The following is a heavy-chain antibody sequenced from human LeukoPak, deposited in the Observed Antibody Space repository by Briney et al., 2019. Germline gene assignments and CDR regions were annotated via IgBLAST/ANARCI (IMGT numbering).Heavy chain of an antibody. CDR3: ARISAYYYGSGGDY. V-gene: IGHV1-69*01. J-gene: IGHJ4*02. CDR1: GGTFSSYA. Sequence: GASVKVSCKASGGTFSSYAISWVRQAPGQGLEWMGGVIPIFGTANYAQKFQGRVTITADESTSTAYMELSSLRSEDTAVYYCARISAYYYGSGGDYWGQGTLVTVSS. CDR2: VIPIFGTA. D-gene: IGHD3-10*01.